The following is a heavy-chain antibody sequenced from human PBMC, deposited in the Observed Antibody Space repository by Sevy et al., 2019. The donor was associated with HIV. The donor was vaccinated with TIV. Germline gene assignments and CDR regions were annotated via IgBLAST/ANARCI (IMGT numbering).Heavy chain of an antibody. V-gene: IGHV3-53*01. CDR2: IYSGGST. CDR3: AGRYSGNYYGAFDI. J-gene: IGHJ3*02. CDR1: GFTVSSNY. D-gene: IGHD1-26*01. Sequence: GGSLRLSCAASGFTVSSNYMSWVRQAPGKGLEWASVIYSGGSTYYADSVKGRFTISRDNSKNTLYLQMNSLRAEDTAMYYCAGRYSGNYYGAFDIWGQGTMVTVSS.